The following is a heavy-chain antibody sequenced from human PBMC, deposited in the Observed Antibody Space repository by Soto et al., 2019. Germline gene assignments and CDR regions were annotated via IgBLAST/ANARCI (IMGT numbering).Heavy chain of an antibody. CDR1: GGTFSSYA. J-gene: IGHJ4*02. CDR2: IIPIFGTA. CDR3: ARGYYYDSSGYYYDEGYYFDY. V-gene: IGHV1-69*01. D-gene: IGHD3-22*01. Sequence: QVQLVQSGAEVKKPGSSVKVSCKASGGTFSSYAISWVRQAPGQGLEWMGGIIPIFGTANYAQKFQGRVTITADESTSTAYMELSSLRSEDTAVYYCARGYYYDSSGYYYDEGYYFDYGGQGTLVTVSS.